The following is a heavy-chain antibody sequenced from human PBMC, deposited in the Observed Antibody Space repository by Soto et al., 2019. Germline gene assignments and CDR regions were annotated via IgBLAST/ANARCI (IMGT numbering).Heavy chain of an antibody. V-gene: IGHV1-18*01. CDR3: ARSSGSAYWFDP. D-gene: IGHD6-6*01. J-gene: IGHJ5*02. CDR1: GYTFASYG. CDR2: ISAYNGNT. Sequence: QVQLVQSGAEVKKPGASVKVSCKASGYTFASYGISWVRQAPGQGLEWMGWISAYNGNTNYAQKLQGRVTMTTDTATSTAHMELRSLRSDDTAVYYCARSSGSAYWFDPWGQGTLVTVSS.